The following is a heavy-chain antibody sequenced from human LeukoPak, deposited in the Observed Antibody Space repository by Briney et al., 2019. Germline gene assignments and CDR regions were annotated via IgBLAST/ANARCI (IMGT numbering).Heavy chain of an antibody. CDR1: GFTFSSYS. Sequence: GGSLRLSCAASGFTFSSYSMNWVRQAPGKGLEWVGRIRSRANSYVAQYQPSLIGRILISRDDSRDTAYLQMHSLSPADTAVYYCSRQTDTYCSRANCYVDNFYGLDVWGQGTRVTVSS. D-gene: IGHD2-2*01. CDR2: IRSRANSYVA. V-gene: IGHV3-73*01. CDR3: SRQTDTYCSRANCYVDNFYGLDV. J-gene: IGHJ6*02.